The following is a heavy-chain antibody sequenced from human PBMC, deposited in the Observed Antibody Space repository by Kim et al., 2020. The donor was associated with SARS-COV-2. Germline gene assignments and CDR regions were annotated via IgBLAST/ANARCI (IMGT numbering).Heavy chain of an antibody. CDR3: AKDTVYDSSGYYPLDAFDI. D-gene: IGHD3-22*01. CDR1: GFTFSSYA. CDR2: ISGSGGST. Sequence: GGSLRLSCAASGFTFSSYAMSWVRQAPGKGLEWVSAISGSGGSTYYADSVKGRFTISRDNSKNTLYLQMNSLRAEDTAVYYCAKDTVYDSSGYYPLDAFDIWGQGTMVTVSS. V-gene: IGHV3-23*01. J-gene: IGHJ3*02.